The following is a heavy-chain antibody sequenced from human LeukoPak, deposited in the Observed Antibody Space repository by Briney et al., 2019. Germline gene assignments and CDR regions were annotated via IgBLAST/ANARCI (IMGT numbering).Heavy chain of an antibody. V-gene: IGHV3-30*02. CDR1: GFIFSSYG. D-gene: IGHD1-26*01. J-gene: IGHJ4*02. Sequence: GGSLRLSCAASGFIFSSYGMHWVRQAPGKGLEWVTFIRYDGNNKYYADSVKGRFTVPRDNSKNTLSLQMNSLRGDDTAVYYCASSRGELLDYWGQGTLVTVSS. CDR2: IRYDGNNK. CDR3: ASSRGELLDY.